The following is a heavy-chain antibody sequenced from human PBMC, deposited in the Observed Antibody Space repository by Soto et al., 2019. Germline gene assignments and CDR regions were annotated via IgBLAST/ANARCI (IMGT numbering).Heavy chain of an antibody. J-gene: IGHJ4*02. CDR1: GGTFSSYT. V-gene: IGHV1-69*08. CDR2: IIPILGIA. CDR3: AREEYYYGSGAFFDY. Sequence: QVQLVQSGAEVKKPGSSVRVSCKASGGTFSSYTISWGRQPPGQGLEWMGRIIPILGIANYAQKFQGRVTITADKSTSTAYMELSSLRSEDTAVYYCAREEYYYGSGAFFDYWGQGTLVTVSS. D-gene: IGHD3-10*01.